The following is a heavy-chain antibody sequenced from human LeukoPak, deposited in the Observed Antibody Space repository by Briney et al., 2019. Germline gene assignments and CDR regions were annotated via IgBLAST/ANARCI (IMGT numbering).Heavy chain of an antibody. CDR1: GYTFTGYY. CDR2: INPNSGGT. CDR3: ARATPLLRPRSGFYFDY. J-gene: IGHJ4*02. V-gene: IGHV1-2*02. Sequence: GASVKVSCKASGYTFTGYYMHWVRQAPGQGLEWMGWINPNSGGTNYAQKFQGRVTMTRDTSISTAYMELSRLRSDDTAVYYCARATPLLRPRSGFYFDYWGQGTLVTVSS. D-gene: IGHD3-3*01.